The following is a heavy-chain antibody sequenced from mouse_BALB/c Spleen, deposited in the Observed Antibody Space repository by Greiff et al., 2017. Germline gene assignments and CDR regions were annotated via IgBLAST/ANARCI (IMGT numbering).Heavy chain of an antibody. Sequence: EVMLVASGGDLVKPGGSLKLSCAASGFTFSSYGLSWVRQTPDKRLEWVATISSGGSYTYYPDSVKGRFTISRDNAKNTLYLQMSSLKSEDTAMYYCARGGAYDYDEGLYAMDYWGQGTSGTVAS. CDR3: ARGGAYDYDEGLYAMDY. CDR2: ISSGGSYT. D-gene: IGHD2-4*01. V-gene: IGHV5-6*02. J-gene: IGHJ4*01. CDR1: GFTFSSYG.